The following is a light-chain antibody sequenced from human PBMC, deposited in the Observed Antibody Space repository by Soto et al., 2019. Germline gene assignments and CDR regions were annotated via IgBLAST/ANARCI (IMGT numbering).Light chain of an antibody. Sequence: EIVLTQSPGTLSLSPGERATLSCRASQSVTSSYLAWYQQKPGQAPRLLISVASSRATVIPDRFSGSGSGTDFTLTISRLEPEDFAVYYCQQYSTSRLTFGGGTKVEIK. CDR2: VAS. V-gene: IGKV3-20*01. J-gene: IGKJ4*01. CDR1: QSVTSSY. CDR3: QQYSTSRLT.